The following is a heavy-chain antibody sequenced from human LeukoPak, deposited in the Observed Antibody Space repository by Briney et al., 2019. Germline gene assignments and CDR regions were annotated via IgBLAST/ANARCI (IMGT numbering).Heavy chain of an antibody. J-gene: IGHJ5*02. CDR2: ISSSSSYI. V-gene: IGHV3-21*01. CDR1: GFTFGSYS. D-gene: IGHD2-2*02. CDR3: AREKYCSSTSCYIGGFDP. Sequence: GGSLRLSCAASGFTFGSYSMNWVRQAPGKGLEWVSSISSSSSYIYYADSVKGRFTISRDNAKNSLYLQMNSLRAEDTAVYYCAREKYCSSTSCYIGGFDPWGQGTLVTVSS.